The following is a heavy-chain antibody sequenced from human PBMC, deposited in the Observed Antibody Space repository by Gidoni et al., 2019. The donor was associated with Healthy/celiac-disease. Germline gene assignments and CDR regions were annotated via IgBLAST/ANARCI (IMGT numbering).Heavy chain of an antibody. D-gene: IGHD4-17*01. J-gene: IGHJ4*02. V-gene: IGHV3-21*01. CDR3: ARDQTTVVTYFDY. CDR2: ISSSSSYI. Sequence: EVQLVESGGGLVKPGGSLRLSCAASGFTFSSYSMNWVRQAPGKGLEWVSSISSSSSYIYYADSVKGRFTISRDNAKNSLYLQMNSRRAEDTAVYYCARDQTTVVTYFDYWGQGTLVTVSS. CDR1: GFTFSSYS.